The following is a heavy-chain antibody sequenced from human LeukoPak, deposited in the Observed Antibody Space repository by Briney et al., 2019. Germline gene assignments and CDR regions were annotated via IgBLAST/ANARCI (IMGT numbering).Heavy chain of an antibody. CDR1: GGSISSYY. CDR2: IYYSGST. V-gene: IGHV4-59*01. CDR3: VRGPYGSGISNWFDP. J-gene: IGHJ5*02. Sequence: SETLSLTCTVSGGSISSYYWSWIRQPPGKGLEWIGYIYYSGSTYYNPSLKSRVTISVDTSKNQFSLKLTSVTAADTAVYYCVRGPYGSGISNWFDPWGQGTQVIVSS. D-gene: IGHD3-10*01.